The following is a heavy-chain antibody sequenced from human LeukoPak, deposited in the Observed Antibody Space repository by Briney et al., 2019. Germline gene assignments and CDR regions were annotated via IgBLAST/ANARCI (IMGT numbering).Heavy chain of an antibody. Sequence: GGSLRLSCAASGFTFSSYWMSWVRQAPGKGLEWVANIKQDGSEKYYVDSVKGRFTISRDNAKNSLYLQMNSLRAEDTAVYYCARDSRAYYDFWSGYYNWFDPWGQGTLVTVSS. J-gene: IGHJ5*02. V-gene: IGHV3-7*03. CDR2: IKQDGSEK. D-gene: IGHD3-3*01. CDR3: ARDSRAYYDFWSGYYNWFDP. CDR1: GFTFSSYW.